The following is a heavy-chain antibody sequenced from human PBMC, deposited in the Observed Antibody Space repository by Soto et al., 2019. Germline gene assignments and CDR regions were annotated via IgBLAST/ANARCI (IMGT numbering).Heavy chain of an antibody. CDR1: GFTFSNFE. D-gene: IGHD3-9*01. Sequence: GGSLRLSCAASGFTFSNFEMHWVRQAQGKXLEWVSYINTAGSTKYYAESVKGRFTISRDNARNSLFLQMNSLRAEDTAVYYCARAECSSPDCLTAYYSYGLDVWGQGSTVTVSS. V-gene: IGHV3-48*03. J-gene: IGHJ6*02. CDR3: ARAECSSPDCLTAYYSYGLDV. CDR2: INTAGSTK.